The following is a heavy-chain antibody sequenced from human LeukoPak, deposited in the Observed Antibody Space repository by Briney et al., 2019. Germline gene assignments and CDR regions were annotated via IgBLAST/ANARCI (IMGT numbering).Heavy chain of an antibody. CDR1: GFTFSSYA. D-gene: IGHD2-2*01. J-gene: IGHJ3*01. V-gene: IGHV3-23*01. CDR3: VRKEAQHLAFLLGAFDV. CDR2: ISGNGATT. Sequence: GGSLRLSCAASGFTFSSYAMTWVRQAPGKGLEWVSIISGNGATTYYGDSVQGRFIVSRDNSRPTMYLQMNRLRVEDTAVYYCVRKEAQHLAFLLGAFDVWGQGTTVTVSS.